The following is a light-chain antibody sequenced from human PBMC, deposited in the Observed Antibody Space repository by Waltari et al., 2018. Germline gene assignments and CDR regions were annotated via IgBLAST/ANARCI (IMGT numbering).Light chain of an antibody. V-gene: IGKV1-39*01. CDR1: QSIRNY. CDR3: QQSYKTPYT. CDR2: AAS. Sequence: DIQMTQSPSSLSASVGARVTITCRASQSIRNYLNWYQQKPGKAPYLLILAASSLQSGVTSRFSGSGSGTDFTLTISSLQPEDIATYSCQQSYKTPYTFGQGTKLEI. J-gene: IGKJ2*01.